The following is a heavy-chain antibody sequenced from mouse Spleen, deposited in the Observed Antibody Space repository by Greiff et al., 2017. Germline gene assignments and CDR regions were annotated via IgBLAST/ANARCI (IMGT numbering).Heavy chain of an antibody. CDR1: GYTFTDYY. CDR3: AIKSPGLRSYYFDY. J-gene: IGHJ2*01. V-gene: IGHV1-77*01. D-gene: IGHD2-4*01. CDR2: IYPGSGNT. Sequence: QVQLQQSGAELARPGASVKLSCKASGYTFTDYYINWVKQRTGQGLEWIGEIYPGSGNTYYNEKFKGKATLTADKSSSTAYMQLSSLTSEDSAVYFCAIKSPGLRSYYFDYWGQGTTLTVSS.